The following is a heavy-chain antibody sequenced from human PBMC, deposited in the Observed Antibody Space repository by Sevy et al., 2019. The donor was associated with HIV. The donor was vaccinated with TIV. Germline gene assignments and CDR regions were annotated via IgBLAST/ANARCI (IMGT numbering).Heavy chain of an antibody. Sequence: GGSLRLSCAASGFTFSNYGMSWVRQTPGKGLEWVSAISGSGDSTYYAYSVKGRLTISRDNSKNTLYLQMNSLRAEDTAVYYCAKILGDFWSGYFDYWGQGTLVTVSS. CDR3: AKILGDFWSGYFDY. CDR2: ISGSGDST. CDR1: GFTFSNYG. J-gene: IGHJ4*02. D-gene: IGHD3-3*01. V-gene: IGHV3-23*01.